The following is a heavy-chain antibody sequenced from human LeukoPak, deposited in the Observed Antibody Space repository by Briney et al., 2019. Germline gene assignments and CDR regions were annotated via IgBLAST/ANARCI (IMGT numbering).Heavy chain of an antibody. D-gene: IGHD2-8*01. CDR1: GGSFRGYY. V-gene: IGHV4-34*01. Sequence: SETLSLTCAVNGGSFRGYYWSWIRQPPGKGLEWIGEIHYTGATNYKPSLKSRVTISGDPSKNQFSLRVSSVTAADTAVYYCARGGYCTCWGQGTLVTVSS. CDR3: ARGGYCTC. J-gene: IGHJ4*02. CDR2: IHYTGAT.